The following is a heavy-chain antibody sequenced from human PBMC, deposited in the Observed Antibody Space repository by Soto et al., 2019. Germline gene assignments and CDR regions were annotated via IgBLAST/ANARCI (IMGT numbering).Heavy chain of an antibody. J-gene: IGHJ5*02. Sequence: SETLSLTCTVSGGSISSYYWSWIRQPPGKGLEWIGYIYYSGSTNYNPSLKSRVTISVDTSKNQFSLKLSSVTAADTAVYYCARMLTIFGVVTRFDPWGQGTLVTVSS. V-gene: IGHV4-59*01. CDR3: ARMLTIFGVVTRFDP. D-gene: IGHD3-3*01. CDR1: GGSISSYY. CDR2: IYYSGST.